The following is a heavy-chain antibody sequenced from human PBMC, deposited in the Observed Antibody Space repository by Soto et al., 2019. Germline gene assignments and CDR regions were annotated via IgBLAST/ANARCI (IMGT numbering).Heavy chain of an antibody. CDR1: GFTFSNYA. J-gene: IGHJ4*02. V-gene: IGHV3-23*01. CDR3: AKDGSFGSGGQPYYFDN. D-gene: IGHD3-10*01. Sequence: GGSLRLSCAASGFTFSNYAMTWVRQAPGKGLEWVSSISGNGDITYSADSVKGHFTISRDNSKDTLHLQMNSLRAEDTAVYYCAKDGSFGSGGQPYYFDNWGQGTLVTVSS. CDR2: ISGNGDIT.